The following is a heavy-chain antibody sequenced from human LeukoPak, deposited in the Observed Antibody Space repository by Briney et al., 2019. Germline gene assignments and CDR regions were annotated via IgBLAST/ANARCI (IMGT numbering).Heavy chain of an antibody. CDR3: AKDAWEAGATSEIDY. CDR1: GFIFSSYG. J-gene: IGHJ4*02. D-gene: IGHD1-26*01. Sequence: GGSLKLSCVTSGFIFSSYGIHWVRQAPGKGLEWVAFIRYDGSDKYYADSVKGRFTISRDNSKNRVYLQMNSLRVEDTAVYYCAKDAWEAGATSEIDYWGQGTLVTVSS. V-gene: IGHV3-30*02. CDR2: IRYDGSDK.